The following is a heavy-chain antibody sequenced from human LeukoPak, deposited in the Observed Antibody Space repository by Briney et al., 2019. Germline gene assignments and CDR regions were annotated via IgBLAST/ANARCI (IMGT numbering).Heavy chain of an antibody. V-gene: IGHV1-2*02. CDR3: ARGQVSDFWSGYFIDYYGMDV. CDR2: INPNSGGT. Sequence: ASVKVSCKASGYTFTGYYMHWVRQAPGQGLEWMGWINPNSGGTNYAQKFQGRVTMTTDTSTSTAYMELRSLRSVDTAVYYCARGQVSDFWSGYFIDYYGMDVWGQGTTVTVSS. D-gene: IGHD3-3*01. CDR1: GYTFTGYY. J-gene: IGHJ6*02.